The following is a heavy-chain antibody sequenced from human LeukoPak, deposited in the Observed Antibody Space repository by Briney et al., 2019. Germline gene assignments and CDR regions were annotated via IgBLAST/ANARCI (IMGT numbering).Heavy chain of an antibody. CDR2: ITSNGGSA. V-gene: IGHV3-64D*06. Sequence: GGSLRLSCSASGFTFSNYAMYWVRQAPGKGLEYVSAITSNGGSAYYADSVKGRFTISRDNSRNTLYLQMSSLRAEDTAVYYCVGFRATAGLYWGQGTLVTVSS. J-gene: IGHJ4*02. CDR1: GFTFSNYA. D-gene: IGHD6-13*01. CDR3: VGFRATAGLY.